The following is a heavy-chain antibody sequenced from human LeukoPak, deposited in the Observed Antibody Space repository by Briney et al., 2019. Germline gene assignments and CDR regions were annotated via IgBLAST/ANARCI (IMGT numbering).Heavy chain of an antibody. V-gene: IGHV4-39*07. Sequence: SETLSLTCTVSGGSISSSSYYWGWIRQPPGKGLEWIGSIYYSGSTYYNPSLKSRVTISVDTSKNQFSLKLSSVTAADAAVYYCARTYYGPGSLYYYYYMDVWGKGTTVTVSS. CDR1: GGSISSSSYY. CDR3: ARTYYGPGSLYYYYYMDV. D-gene: IGHD3-10*01. J-gene: IGHJ6*03. CDR2: IYYSGST.